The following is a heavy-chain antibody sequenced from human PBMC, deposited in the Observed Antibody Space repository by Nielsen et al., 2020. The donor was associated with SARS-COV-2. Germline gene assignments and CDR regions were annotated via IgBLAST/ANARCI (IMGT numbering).Heavy chain of an antibody. J-gene: IGHJ4*02. CDR2: ISSNSSSI. D-gene: IGHD2-21*02. CDR1: GFTFSNYS. V-gene: IGHV3-21*01. CDR3: VRVRDDGYYFDTGPFDY. Sequence: GESLKISCAASGFTFSNYSMNWVRQAPGKGLEWVSCISSNSSSIYYADSVKGRFTISRDDAENTVFLEMNSLRVDDTAMYYCVRVRDDGYYFDTGPFDYWGQGTLVSVSS.